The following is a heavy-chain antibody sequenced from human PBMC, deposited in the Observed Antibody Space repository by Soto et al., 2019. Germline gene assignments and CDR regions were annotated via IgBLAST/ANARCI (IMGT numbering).Heavy chain of an antibody. CDR3: AHRRCSGGSCYFDY. J-gene: IGHJ4*02. V-gene: IGHV2-5*01. D-gene: IGHD2-15*01. Sequence: QISLKESGPTLVNPTETLTLTCTFSGFSLSTSGVGVGWIRQPPGKALEWLGMIYWNVEKRYSPSLMNRLTIAKDTSKNQVVLTLTDMDPADTATYYCAHRRCSGGSCYFDYWGQGTLVNVSS. CDR2: IYWNVEK. CDR1: GFSLSTSGVG.